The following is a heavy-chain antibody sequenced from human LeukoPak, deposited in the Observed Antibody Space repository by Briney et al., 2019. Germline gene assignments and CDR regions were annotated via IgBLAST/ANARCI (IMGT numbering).Heavy chain of an antibody. Sequence: GASVKVSCKASGYTFTSYAMNWVRQAPGQGLEWMGWINTNTGNPTYAQGFTGRFVFSLDTSVSMAYLQISSLKAEDTAVYYCAREFNDYVWGSYRYFSVGGPDYWGQGTLVTVSS. CDR1: GYTFTSYA. D-gene: IGHD3-16*02. J-gene: IGHJ4*02. CDR3: AREFNDYVWGSYRYFSVGGPDY. CDR2: INTNTGNP. V-gene: IGHV7-4-1*04.